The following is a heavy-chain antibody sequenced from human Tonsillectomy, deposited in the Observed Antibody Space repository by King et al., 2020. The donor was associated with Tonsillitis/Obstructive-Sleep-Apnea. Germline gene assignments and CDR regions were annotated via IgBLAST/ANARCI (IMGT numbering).Heavy chain of an antibody. CDR3: AREFDSRDY. V-gene: IGHV4-34*01. J-gene: IGHJ4*02. D-gene: IGHD2-15*01. CDR2: FDHSGST. Sequence: VQLQQWGAALLKPSETLSLTCAVYGGSFSGYYWNWIRQPPGKGLEWIGEFDHSGSTSYNPSLKSRVTISVDTSKNQFSLNLTSVTAADTAVYYCAREFDSRDYWGQGTLVTVSS. CDR1: GGSFSGYY.